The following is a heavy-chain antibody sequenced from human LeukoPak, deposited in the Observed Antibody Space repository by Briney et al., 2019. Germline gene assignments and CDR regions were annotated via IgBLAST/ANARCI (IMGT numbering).Heavy chain of an antibody. V-gene: IGHV3-9*01. J-gene: IGHJ5*01. D-gene: IGHD6-19*01. CDR3: AKVDGYNSGWYDS. CDR1: GFTFSSSA. Sequence: GGSLRLSCAASGFTFSSSAMSWVRQAPGKGLEWVSGISWNSGNIGYADSMKGRFTISRDNAKNSLYLQMDILKPEDTAFYYCAKVDGYNSGWYDSWGQGTLVTVSS. CDR2: ISWNSGNI.